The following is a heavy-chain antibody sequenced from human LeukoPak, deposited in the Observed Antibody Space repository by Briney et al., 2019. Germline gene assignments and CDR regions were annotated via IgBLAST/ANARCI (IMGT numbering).Heavy chain of an antibody. Sequence: SVKVSCKASGGTFSSYVISWVRQAPGQGVEWVGRIIPILSIANSAQKVQGRVTITADKSTSTAYMELRSLRSEDTAVYYCARERQWLVRDYPPLGYWGQGTLVTVSS. CDR2: IIPILSIA. J-gene: IGHJ4*02. D-gene: IGHD6-19*01. V-gene: IGHV1-69*04. CDR1: GGTFSSYV. CDR3: ARERQWLVRDYPPLGY.